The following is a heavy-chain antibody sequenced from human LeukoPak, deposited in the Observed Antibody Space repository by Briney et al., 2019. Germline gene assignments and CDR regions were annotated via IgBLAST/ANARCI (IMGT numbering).Heavy chain of an antibody. CDR1: GSTVSSNY. Sequence: PGGSLRLSCAASGSTVSSNYMNWVRQAPGKGLEWVSVIYSGGTTYYADSVKGRSTISRDNSKNTLYLQMNSLRAEDTAVYYCAIRQGYWYFDVWGRGTLVTVSS. CDR3: AIRQGYWYFDV. CDR2: IYSGGTT. J-gene: IGHJ2*01. V-gene: IGHV3-66*01.